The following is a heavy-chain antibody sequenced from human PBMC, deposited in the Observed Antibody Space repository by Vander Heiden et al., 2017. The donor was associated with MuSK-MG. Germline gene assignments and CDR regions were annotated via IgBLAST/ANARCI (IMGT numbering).Heavy chain of an antibody. V-gene: IGHV3-9*01. CDR3: AKGEGYYYGMDV. D-gene: IGHD1-26*01. CDR1: GFTFDDYA. J-gene: IGHJ6*02. Sequence: EVQLVESGGGLVQPGRSLRLSCAASGFTFDDYAMHWGRQGPGKGLEWVSGISWNSGSIGYADSVKGRFTISRDNAKNPLYLQMNSLRAEDTALYYCAKGEGYYYGMDVWGQGTTGTVAS. CDR2: ISWNSGSI.